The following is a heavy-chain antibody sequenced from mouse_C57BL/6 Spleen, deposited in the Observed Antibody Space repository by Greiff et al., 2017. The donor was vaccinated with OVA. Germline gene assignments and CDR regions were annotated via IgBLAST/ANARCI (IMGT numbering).Heavy chain of an antibody. CDR2: IHPHSGST. V-gene: IGHV1-64*01. Sequence: VQLQQPGAELVKPGASVKLSCKASGYTFTSYWMHWVKQRPGQGLEWIGMIHPHSGSTNYNEKFKSKATLTVDKSSSTAYMQLSSLTSEDSAVYYCARGYYDFGNWYFDVWGTGTTVTVSS. CDR1: GYTFTSYW. CDR3: ARGYYDFGNWYFDV. J-gene: IGHJ1*03. D-gene: IGHD2-4*01.